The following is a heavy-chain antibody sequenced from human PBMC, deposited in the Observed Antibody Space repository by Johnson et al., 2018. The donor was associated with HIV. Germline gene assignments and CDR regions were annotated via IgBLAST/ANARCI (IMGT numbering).Heavy chain of an antibody. V-gene: IGHV3-20*04. CDR3: ARGIVEVQPRYRLLRDDVFDV. D-gene: IGHD2-15*01. Sequence: VQLVESGGGVVRPGGSLRLSCATSGFIFDDYAMGWVRQVPGKGLEWVSGINWNGGSTAYAASVKGRFTISRDNAKNSLYLQMDSLRAKDNALYYCARGIVEVQPRYRLLRDDVFDVWGQGTMVTVSS. J-gene: IGHJ3*01. CDR2: INWNGGST. CDR1: GFIFDDYA.